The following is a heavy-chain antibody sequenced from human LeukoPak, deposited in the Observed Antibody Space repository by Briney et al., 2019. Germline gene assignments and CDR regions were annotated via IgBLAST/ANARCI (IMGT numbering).Heavy chain of an antibody. Sequence: GGSLRLSCAVSGFTFSDYSMTWVRQAPGKGLEWVSFISSSSSTIHYADSVKGRFTISRDNAKNSLYLQMDSLRDEDTAVYYCGRLLWFGKSFSRGWGQGTLVTVSS. CDR2: ISSSSSTI. CDR1: GFTFSDYS. D-gene: IGHD3-10*01. J-gene: IGHJ4*02. CDR3: GRLLWFGKSFSRG. V-gene: IGHV3-48*02.